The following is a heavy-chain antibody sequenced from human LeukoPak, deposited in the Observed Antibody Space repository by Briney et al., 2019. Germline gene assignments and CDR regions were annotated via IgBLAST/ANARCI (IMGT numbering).Heavy chain of an antibody. V-gene: IGHV4-34*01. CDR1: GGSFSGYY. J-gene: IGHJ4*02. Sequence: PSGTLSLTCAVYGGSFSGYYWSWIRQPPGEGLEWIGEIDHSGGTNYNPSLKSRVTMSVDSSKKQFSLRLSSVTAADTSVYYCARDPPSSAAYYSSGYYDLWGQGTLVTVSS. CDR3: ARDPPSSAAYYSSGYYDL. CDR2: IDHSGGT. D-gene: IGHD3-22*01.